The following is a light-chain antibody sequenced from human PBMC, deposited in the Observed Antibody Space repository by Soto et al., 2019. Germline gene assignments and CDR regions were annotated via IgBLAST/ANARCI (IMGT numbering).Light chain of an antibody. CDR3: QTWGTGIVV. J-gene: IGLJ2*01. CDR2: LNSDGSH. V-gene: IGLV4-69*01. Sequence: QLVLTQSPSASASLGASVKPTCTLSSGHSSYAIAWHQQQPEKGPRYLMKLNSDGSHSKGDGIPDRFSGSSSGAERYLTISSLQSEDEAEYYCQTWGTGIVVFGKGTKLTVL. CDR1: SGHSSYA.